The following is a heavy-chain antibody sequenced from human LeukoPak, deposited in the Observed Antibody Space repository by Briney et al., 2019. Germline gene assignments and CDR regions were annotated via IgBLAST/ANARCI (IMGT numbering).Heavy chain of an antibody. V-gene: IGHV4-39*01. J-gene: IGHJ4*02. CDR1: GFTFSSYW. D-gene: IGHD5-24*01. CDR3: VRHRRDGYPLYFFDS. CDR2: VYYSTST. Sequence: PGGSLRLSCAASGFTFSSYWMSCVRQPPGKGLEWIASVYYSTSTYYNPSLRSRVTISIDRSKNQFSLKLSSVTATDTAVYYCVRHRRDGYPLYFFDSWGQGTLVTVSS.